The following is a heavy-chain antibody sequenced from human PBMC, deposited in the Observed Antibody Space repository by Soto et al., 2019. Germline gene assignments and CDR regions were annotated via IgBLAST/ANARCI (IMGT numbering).Heavy chain of an antibody. CDR3: AKKYCSSGTCYSAFDY. CDR1: GLTLSSNA. Sequence: GGSLRLSCAASGLTLSSNAMSWVRLAPGKGLEWVSGIGPSGRTYYADSVKGRFTISRDNSRNTLYLEMNSLRAEDTALYYCAKKYCSSGTCYSAFDYWGQGTLVTVSS. J-gene: IGHJ4*02. D-gene: IGHD2-15*01. CDR2: IGPSGRT. V-gene: IGHV3-23*01.